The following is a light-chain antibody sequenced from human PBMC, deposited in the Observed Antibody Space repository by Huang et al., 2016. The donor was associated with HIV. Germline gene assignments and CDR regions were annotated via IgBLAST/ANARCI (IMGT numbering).Light chain of an antibody. V-gene: IGKV3-11*01. Sequence: EIVFTQSPATLSLSPGERATLPCRASQRVSSYLAWYQQKPGQAPRLLIDDTSNRATGIPARVSGSGSGTDFTLTISSLEPEDFAVYYCQHRSNWPPWTLGQGTEVEVK. J-gene: IGKJ1*01. CDR3: QHRSNWPPWT. CDR1: QRVSSY. CDR2: DTS.